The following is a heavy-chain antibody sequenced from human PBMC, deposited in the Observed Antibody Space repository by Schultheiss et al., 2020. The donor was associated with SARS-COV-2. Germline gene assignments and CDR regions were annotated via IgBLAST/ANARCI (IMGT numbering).Heavy chain of an antibody. CDR2: ISGSSSTI. J-gene: IGHJ6*02. CDR3: ARAPTIFGVVKYAMDV. V-gene: IGHV3-48*02. D-gene: IGHD3-3*01. Sequence: SCAASGFTFSSYSMHWVRQAPGKGLEWVSYISGSSSTIYYGDSVKGRFTISRDNAKNSLYLQMNSLRDEDTAVYYCARAPTIFGVVKYAMDVWGQGTTVTVSS. CDR1: GFTFSSYS.